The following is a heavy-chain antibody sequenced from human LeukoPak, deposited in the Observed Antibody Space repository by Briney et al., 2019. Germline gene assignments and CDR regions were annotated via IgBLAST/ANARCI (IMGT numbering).Heavy chain of an antibody. J-gene: IGHJ5*02. Sequence: SETLSLTCAVHGGSFSGYYWSWIRQPPGKGLEWIGEINHSESTNYNPSLKSRVTISVDTSKNQFSLKLSSVTAADTAVYYCARGTGYYDSSGYYQKGRMSRRINWFDPWGQGTLVTVSS. CDR1: GGSFSGYY. CDR2: INHSEST. V-gene: IGHV4-34*01. D-gene: IGHD3-22*01. CDR3: ARGTGYYDSSGYYQKGRMSRRINWFDP.